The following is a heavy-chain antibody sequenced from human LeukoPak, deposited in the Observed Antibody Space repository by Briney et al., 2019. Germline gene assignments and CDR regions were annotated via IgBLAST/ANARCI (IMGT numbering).Heavy chain of an antibody. CDR2: ISGSGGST. V-gene: IGHV3-23*01. D-gene: IGHD3-16*01. CDR1: GFTFSSYA. CDR3: AKGYYDYVWGSYYFDY. Sequence: PGGSLRLSCAASGFTFSSYAMSWVRQAPGKGLEWVAGISGSGGSTYYADSVKGRFTIPRDNSRDTLYLQMNSLRAEDTAVYYCAKGYYDYVWGSYYFDYWGQGTLVTVSS. J-gene: IGHJ4*02.